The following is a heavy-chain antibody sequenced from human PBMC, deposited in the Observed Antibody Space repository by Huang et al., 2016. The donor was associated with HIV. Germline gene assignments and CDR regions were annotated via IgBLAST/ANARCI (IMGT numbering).Heavy chain of an antibody. D-gene: IGHD2-21*02. CDR2: VNHRGLS. CDR1: GGSLSDYY. CDR3: ARPRMTATSSDSTWSFFDS. V-gene: IGHV4-34*02. J-gene: IGHJ4*02. Sequence: QVQLQQWGAGLLKPSGVLSLKCAVYGGSLSDYYWTWIRQSPGKGLEWRGEVNHRGLSTYNPSLRSRVTMSVDMSKNQFSLNLTSLTVADTAVYYCARPRMTATSSDSTWSFFDSWGQGTLVIVSS.